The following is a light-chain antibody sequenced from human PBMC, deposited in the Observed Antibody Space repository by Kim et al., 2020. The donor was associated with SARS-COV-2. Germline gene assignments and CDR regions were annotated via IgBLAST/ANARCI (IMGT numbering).Light chain of an antibody. CDR1: NIGSKS. CDR3: QVWDSSSDHLV. Sequence: APGKTARITCGGNNIGSKSVHWYQQKPGQAPVLVIYYNSDRPSGIPERFSGSNSGNTATLIISRVEAGDEADYYCQVWDSSSDHLVFGGGTQLTVL. CDR2: YNS. V-gene: IGLV3-21*04. J-gene: IGLJ2*01.